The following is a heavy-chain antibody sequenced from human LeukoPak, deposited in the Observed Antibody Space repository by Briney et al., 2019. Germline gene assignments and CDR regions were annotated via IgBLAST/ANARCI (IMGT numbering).Heavy chain of an antibody. CDR2: TYYRSKWYN. CDR1: GDSVSSNSAA. Sequence: SQTLSLTCAISGDSVSSNSAAWNWIRQSPSRGLEWLGRTYYRSKWYNDYAVSVKSRITINPDTSKNQFSLQLNSVTPEDTAVYYCARDGQDCSSTSCQDAFDIWGQGTMVTVSS. D-gene: IGHD2-2*01. V-gene: IGHV6-1*01. J-gene: IGHJ3*02. CDR3: ARDGQDCSSTSCQDAFDI.